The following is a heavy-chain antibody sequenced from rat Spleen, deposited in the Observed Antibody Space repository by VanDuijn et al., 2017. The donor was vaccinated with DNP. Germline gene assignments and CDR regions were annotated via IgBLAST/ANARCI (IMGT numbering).Heavy chain of an antibody. V-gene: IGHV2-43*01. J-gene: IGHJ3*01. CDR1: GFSLTSYH. CDR3: TRDQGVTTVPTGNWFAY. D-gene: IGHD1-1*01. Sequence: VQLKESGPGLVQPSQTLSLTCTVSGFSLTSYHVSWVRQPPGKGLEWMGVIWTGGSTAYNSLLKSRLSISRDISKSQVFLKMNSLQTEDTAIYYCTRDQGVTTVPTGNWFAYWGQGSLVTVSS. CDR2: IWTGGST.